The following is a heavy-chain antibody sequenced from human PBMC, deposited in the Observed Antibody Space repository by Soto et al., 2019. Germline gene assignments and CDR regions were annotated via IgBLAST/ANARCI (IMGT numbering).Heavy chain of an antibody. CDR1: GFSLSTNRVA. D-gene: IGHD3-10*01. CDR2: KYWDDDR. CDR3: ARTPYASADYNRVAWYFDF. V-gene: IGHV2-5*02. Sequence: QITLKESGPTLVKPTQTLTLNCSFSGFSLSTNRVAVAWIRQPPGKALEFLALKYWDDDRRYSPSLKTSLSITNDTSKNQVVLKMTNMGPADISSYFCARTPYASADYNRVAWYFDFWGHGTLVTVSS. J-gene: IGHJ2*01.